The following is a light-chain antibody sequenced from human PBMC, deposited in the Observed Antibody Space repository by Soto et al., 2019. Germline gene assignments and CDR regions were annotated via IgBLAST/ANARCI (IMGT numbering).Light chain of an antibody. J-gene: IGKJ2*01. V-gene: IGKV1-5*01. Sequence: DIQMTQSPSTLSASVGDRVTITCRASQSISSWLAWYQQKPGQAPKLLIYDASSLESGVPSRFSGSGSGTEFTLTISSLQPDDFVTYYCQQYNSYPYTFGQGTKLEIK. CDR2: DAS. CDR3: QQYNSYPYT. CDR1: QSISSW.